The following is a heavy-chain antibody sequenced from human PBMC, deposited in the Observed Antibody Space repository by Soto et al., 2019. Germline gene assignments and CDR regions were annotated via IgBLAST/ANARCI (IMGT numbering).Heavy chain of an antibody. D-gene: IGHD1-26*01. V-gene: IGHV3-48*03. J-gene: IGHJ4*02. CDR3: AYGGSCDY. CDR1: RFSFNTYE. Sequence: EVQLVESGGGSVQPGGSLRLSCAASRFSFNTYEMNWVRQAPGKGLEWVSYISTSGSTIYYADSVKGRFTISRDNGKNSLYLQMNSLRAEDTAVYYCAYGGSCDYWGQGTQVTVSS. CDR2: ISTSGSTI.